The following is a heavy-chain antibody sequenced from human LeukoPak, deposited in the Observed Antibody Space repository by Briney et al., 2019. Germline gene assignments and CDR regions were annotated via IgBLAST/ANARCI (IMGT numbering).Heavy chain of an antibody. J-gene: IGHJ4*02. D-gene: IGHD1-26*01. Sequence: GGSLRLSCAASGFTVNSNYMSWVRQAPGKGLEWVSAVYSGGDTYYADSVKGRFTISRDNSKNTLYLQMNSLRAEDTAVYYCAKEEWELSITYFDYWGQGTLVTVSS. CDR1: GFTVNSNY. CDR3: AKEEWELSITYFDY. V-gene: IGHV3-66*01. CDR2: VYSGGDT.